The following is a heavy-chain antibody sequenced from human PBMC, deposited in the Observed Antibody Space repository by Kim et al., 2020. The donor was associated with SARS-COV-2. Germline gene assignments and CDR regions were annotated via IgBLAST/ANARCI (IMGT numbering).Heavy chain of an antibody. J-gene: IGHJ6*02. CDR2: ISSSSSYI. CDR1: GFTFSSYS. D-gene: IGHD3-16*02. V-gene: IGHV3-21*01. CDR3: ARYRVWGSYRYLPSGGMDV. Sequence: GGSLRLSCAASGFTFSSYSMNWVRQAPGKGLEWVSSISSSSSYIYYADSVKGRFTISRDNAKNSLYLQMNSLRAEDTAVYYCARYRVWGSYRYLPSGGMDVWGPGTTVTVSS.